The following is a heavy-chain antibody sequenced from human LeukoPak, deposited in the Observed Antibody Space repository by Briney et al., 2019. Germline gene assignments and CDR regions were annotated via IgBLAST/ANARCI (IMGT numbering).Heavy chain of an antibody. CDR3: ARVRAMVRGVWVDY. Sequence: SETLSLTCAVYGGSFSGYYWSWIRQPPGKGLEWIGEINHCGSTNYNPSLKSRVTISVDTSKNQFSLKLSSVTAADTAVYYCARVRAMVRGVWVDYWGQGTLVTVSS. V-gene: IGHV4-34*01. D-gene: IGHD3-10*01. J-gene: IGHJ4*02. CDR2: INHCGST. CDR1: GGSFSGYY.